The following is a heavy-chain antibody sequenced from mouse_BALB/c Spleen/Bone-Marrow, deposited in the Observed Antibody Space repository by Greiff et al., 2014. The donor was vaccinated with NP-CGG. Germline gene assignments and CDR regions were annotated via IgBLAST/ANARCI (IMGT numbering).Heavy chain of an antibody. CDR3: AREGRGYYGSSGAAMDY. V-gene: IGHV2-9*02. CDR1: GFSLTSYG. J-gene: IGHJ4*01. CDR2: IWAGGST. D-gene: IGHD1-1*01. Sequence: VKLVESGPGLVAPSQSLSISCTVSGFSLTSYGVHWVRQPPGQGLEWLGVIWAGGSTNYNSALMSRLSINKDNSKSQVFLKMNSLQTDDTAMYYCAREGRGYYGSSGAAMDYWGQGTTVTVSS.